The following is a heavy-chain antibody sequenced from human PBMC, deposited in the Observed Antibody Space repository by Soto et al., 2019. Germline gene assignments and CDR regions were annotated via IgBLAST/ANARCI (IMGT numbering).Heavy chain of an antibody. Sequence: LSXTCAFRGYSFTSNTCWTWVRQPPGKGVEWIGEIYHSGTTNYNPSLKGRVTISADRSKNQFSLRLTSVTDADTDLYYCAVPGSGDFDYWGQGTLVTVYS. CDR2: IYHSGTT. V-gene: IGHV4-4*02. CDR3: AVPGSGDFDY. J-gene: IGHJ4*02. CDR1: GYSFTSNTC. D-gene: IGHD5-12*01.